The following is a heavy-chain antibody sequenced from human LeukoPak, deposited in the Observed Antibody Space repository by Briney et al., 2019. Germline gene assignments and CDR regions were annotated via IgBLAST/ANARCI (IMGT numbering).Heavy chain of an antibody. CDR2: IYYTGST. Sequence: PSETLSLTCTVSGVSISSGGYYWSWIRQHPGKGLEWIGYIYYTGSTYYNPSLKSRVSISVDTSKNQFSLNLSSVTAADTAVYYCAGALVPAAISWFDPWGQGTLVTVSS. CDR3: AGALVPAAISWFDP. V-gene: IGHV4-31*03. D-gene: IGHD2-2*02. CDR1: GVSISSGGYY. J-gene: IGHJ5*02.